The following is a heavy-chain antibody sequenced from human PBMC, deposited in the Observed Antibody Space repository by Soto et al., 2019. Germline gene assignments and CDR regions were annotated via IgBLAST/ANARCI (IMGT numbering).Heavy chain of an antibody. CDR1: GFSLSTSGVG. D-gene: IGHD3-9*01. V-gene: IGHV2-5*01. Sequence: SGPTLVNPTQTLTLTCTFSGFSLSTSGVGVGWIRQPPGKALEWLALIYWNDDKRYSPSLKSRLTITKDTSKNQVVLTMTNMDPVDTATYYCAHRHEEYYDILTGPEYFDYWGQGTLVTVSS. J-gene: IGHJ4*02. CDR3: AHRHEEYYDILTGPEYFDY. CDR2: IYWNDDK.